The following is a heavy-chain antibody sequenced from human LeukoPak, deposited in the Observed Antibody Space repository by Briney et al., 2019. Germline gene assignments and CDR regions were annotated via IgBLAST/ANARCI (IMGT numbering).Heavy chain of an antibody. Sequence: SETLSLTCAVYGGSFSGYYWSWIRQPPGKGLEWIGEINHSGSTNYNPSLKSRVTISVDTSKNQFSLKLSSVTAADTAVYYCARDWRHYDGFWSGYYYYYGMDVWGQGTTVTVSS. V-gene: IGHV4-34*01. CDR1: GGSFSGYY. CDR3: ARDWRHYDGFWSGYYYYYGMDV. CDR2: INHSGST. D-gene: IGHD3-3*01. J-gene: IGHJ6*02.